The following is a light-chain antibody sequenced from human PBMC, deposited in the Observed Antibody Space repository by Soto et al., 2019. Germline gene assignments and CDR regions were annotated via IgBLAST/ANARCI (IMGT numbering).Light chain of an antibody. CDR1: QGISSY. Sequence: IQMTQSPSSLSASVGDRVTITCRASQGISSYLAWYQQKPGKAPKLLIYAASTLQSGVPSRFSGSGSGTDFTLTISCLQSEDFATYYCQQYYSYPLTFGGGTKVDNK. CDR2: AAS. J-gene: IGKJ4*01. CDR3: QQYYSYPLT. V-gene: IGKV1-8*01.